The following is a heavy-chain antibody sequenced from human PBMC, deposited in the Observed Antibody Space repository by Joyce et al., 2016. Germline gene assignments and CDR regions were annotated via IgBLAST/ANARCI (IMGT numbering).Heavy chain of an antibody. V-gene: IGHV3-13*01. D-gene: IGHD5-18*01. Sequence: EVQLVESVGGLVQPGGSLRLSCAASGFIFNAYDMHWVRQATGKGLEWVSAIGTAGDSYYPGSVRGRFTISRENAKNSLYLQMNSLTAGDTAVYYCARGYSYGFDYWGQGALVTVSS. CDR1: GFIFNAYD. J-gene: IGHJ4*02. CDR3: ARGYSYGFDY. CDR2: IGTAGDS.